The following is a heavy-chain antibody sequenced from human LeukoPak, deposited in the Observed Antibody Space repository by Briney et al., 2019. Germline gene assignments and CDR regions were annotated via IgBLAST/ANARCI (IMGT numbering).Heavy chain of an antibody. V-gene: IGHV1-69*13. D-gene: IGHD3-3*01. CDR1: GGTFSSYA. Sequence: ASVTVSCTASGGTFSSYAISWVRQAPGQGLEWMGGIIPIFGTANYAQKFQGRVTITADESTSTAYMELSSLRSEDTAVYYCARDVRITIFGVVPPYGMDVWGQGTTVTVSS. CDR2: IIPIFGTA. J-gene: IGHJ6*02. CDR3: ARDVRITIFGVVPPYGMDV.